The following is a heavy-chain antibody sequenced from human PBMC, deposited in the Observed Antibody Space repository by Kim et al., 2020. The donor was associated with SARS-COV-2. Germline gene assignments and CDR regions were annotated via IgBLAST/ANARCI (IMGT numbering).Heavy chain of an antibody. V-gene: IGHV1-69*04. Sequence: SVKVSCKASGGTFSSYTISWVRQAPGQGLEWMGRIIPILGIANYAQKFQGRVTITADKSTSTAYMELSSLRSEDTAVYYCARDTAAAPGTGLTPRTPNWFDPWGQGTLVTVSS. CDR1: GGTFSSYT. D-gene: IGHD6-13*01. CDR2: IIPILGIA. J-gene: IGHJ5*02. CDR3: ARDTAAAPGTGLTPRTPNWFDP.